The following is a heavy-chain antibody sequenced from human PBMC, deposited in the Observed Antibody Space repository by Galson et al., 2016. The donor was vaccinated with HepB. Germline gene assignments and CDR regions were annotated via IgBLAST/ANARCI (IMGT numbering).Heavy chain of an antibody. D-gene: IGHD3-3*01. V-gene: IGHV1-46*01. J-gene: IGHJ4*02. CDR2: INPADASP. CDR1: GYTFTSNY. CDR3: ARGQQVMYYGPEY. Sequence: SVKVSCKASGYTFTSNYIHWVRQAPGQGLEWMGIINPADASPRYAQQFQDRVAMTRDTSTTTGYMELGTLRPEDSAGYYCARGQQVMYYGPEYWGQGTPVTVSA.